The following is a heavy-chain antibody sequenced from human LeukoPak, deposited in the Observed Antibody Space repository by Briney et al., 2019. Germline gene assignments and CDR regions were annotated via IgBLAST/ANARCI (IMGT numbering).Heavy chain of an antibody. CDR2: MNPNSGNT. Sequence: ASVKVSCKASGYSFTSYDINWVRQATGQGLEWMGWMNPNSGNTGYAQKFQGRVTMTRNNSISTAYMELSSLRSEGTAVYYCARVTHYYYGMDVWGQGTTVIVSS. CDR1: GYSFTSYD. V-gene: IGHV1-8*01. J-gene: IGHJ6*02. D-gene: IGHD1-14*01. CDR3: ARVTHYYYGMDV.